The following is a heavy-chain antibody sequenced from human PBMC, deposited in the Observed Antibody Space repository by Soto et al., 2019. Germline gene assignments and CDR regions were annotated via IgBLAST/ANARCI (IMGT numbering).Heavy chain of an antibody. CDR2: IYSGGST. V-gene: IGHV3-53*01. CDR3: ARQQLVRFAVGPPGWFDP. Sequence: GGSLRLSCAASGFTVSSNYMSWVRQAPGKGLEWVSVIYSGGSTYYADSVKGRFTISRDNSKNTLYLQMNSLRAEDTAVYYCARQQLVRFAVGPPGWFDPWGQGTLVTVSS. CDR1: GFTVSSNY. D-gene: IGHD6-6*01. J-gene: IGHJ5*02.